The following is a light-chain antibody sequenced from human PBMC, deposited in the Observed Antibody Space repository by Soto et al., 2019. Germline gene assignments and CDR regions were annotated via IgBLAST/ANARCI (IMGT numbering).Light chain of an antibody. J-gene: IGKJ1*01. V-gene: IGKV3-20*01. Sequence: EIVLTQSPGTLSLSPGERATLSCRASQSVSSSYLAWYQQKPGQAPRLLIYGASSRATGIPDRFSGSGSGTAFTLTISRLEPEDCAVYYCQQYGTSPPKTFGQGTKVELK. CDR1: QSVSSSY. CDR2: GAS. CDR3: QQYGTSPPKT.